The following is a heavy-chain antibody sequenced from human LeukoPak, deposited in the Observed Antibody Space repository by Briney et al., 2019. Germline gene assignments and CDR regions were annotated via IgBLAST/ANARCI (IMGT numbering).Heavy chain of an antibody. Sequence: ASVKVSCKASGYTFTSYAMHWVRQAPGQRLEWMGWINAGNGNTKYSQKFQGRVTITRDTSASTAYMELSSLRSEDTAVYYCATMSLGELSLYNWFDPWGQGTLVTVSS. CDR2: INAGNGNT. J-gene: IGHJ5*02. CDR1: GYTFTSYA. CDR3: ATMSLGELSLYNWFDP. D-gene: IGHD3-16*02. V-gene: IGHV1-3*01.